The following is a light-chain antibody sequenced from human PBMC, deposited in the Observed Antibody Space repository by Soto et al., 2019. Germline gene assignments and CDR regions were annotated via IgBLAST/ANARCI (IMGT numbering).Light chain of an antibody. J-gene: IGKJ2*01. V-gene: IGKV1-13*02. CDR3: QQFNSYPLT. Sequence: AIQLTQSPSSLSASVGDRVTITCRASQGISSDLAWYQQKPGKAPKLLIYDASSLESGVPSRFSGRGSGTDYALPISSLQQEDYATYYCQQFNSYPLTFGQGTKLEIK. CDR2: DAS. CDR1: QGISSD.